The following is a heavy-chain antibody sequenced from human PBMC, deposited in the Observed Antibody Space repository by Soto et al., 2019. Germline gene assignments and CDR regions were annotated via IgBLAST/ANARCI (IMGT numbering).Heavy chain of an antibody. D-gene: IGHD3-10*01. V-gene: IGHV3-23*01. CDR1: GFTFSNYA. J-gene: IGHJ6*02. CDR3: AKSYGLYYYYYGMDV. Sequence: PGGSLRLSCAASGFTFSNYAMSWVRQAPGKGLEWVSAISGSGGSTHYADSVKGRFTISRYNSKNTLYLQMNSLRAEDTAVYYCAKSYGLYYYYYGMDVWGQGTTVTVSS. CDR2: ISGSGGST.